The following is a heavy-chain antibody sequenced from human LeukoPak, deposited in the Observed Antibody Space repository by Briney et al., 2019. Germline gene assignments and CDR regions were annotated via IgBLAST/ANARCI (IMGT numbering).Heavy chain of an antibody. CDR3: ARRAPYLPSPDY. J-gene: IGHJ4*02. D-gene: IGHD2-21*01. CDR1: GFTFSSYS. CDR2: ISSSSSYI. V-gene: IGHV3-21*01. Sequence: PGGSLRLSCAASGFTFSSYSMNWVRQAPGKGLEWVSSISSSSSYIYYAGSVKGRFTISRDNAKNSLYLQMNSLRAEDTAVYYCARRAPYLPSPDYWGQGTLVTVSS.